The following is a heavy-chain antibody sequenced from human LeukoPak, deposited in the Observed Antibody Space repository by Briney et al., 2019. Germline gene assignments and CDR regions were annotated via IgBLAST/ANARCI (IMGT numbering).Heavy chain of an antibody. D-gene: IGHD3-10*01. J-gene: IGHJ2*01. CDR2: ITGRGAST. CDR3: AKVLPSPGWWDFDV. CDR1: VFTFSRYA. V-gene: IGHV3-23*01. Sequence: GSLRLSCAASVFTFSRYAMRWVRQAPGKGLEWVSAITGRGASTYYADSVKGRFTISRDNSKNTLYLQMNSLRAEDTAVYYCAKVLPSPGWWDFDVWGRGTLVTVSS.